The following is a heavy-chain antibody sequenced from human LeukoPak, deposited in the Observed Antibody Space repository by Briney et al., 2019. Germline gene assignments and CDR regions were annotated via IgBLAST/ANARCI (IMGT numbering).Heavy chain of an antibody. Sequence: PSETLSLTCAVYGGSFSGYYWSWIRQPPGKGLEWIGEINHSGSTNYNPSLKSRVTISVDPSKNQFSLKLSSVTAADTAVYYCAILSYYDFWSGYSGPYVYWGQGTLVTVSS. J-gene: IGHJ4*02. CDR2: INHSGST. D-gene: IGHD3-3*01. CDR3: AILSYYDFWSGYSGPYVY. V-gene: IGHV4-34*01. CDR1: GGSFSGYY.